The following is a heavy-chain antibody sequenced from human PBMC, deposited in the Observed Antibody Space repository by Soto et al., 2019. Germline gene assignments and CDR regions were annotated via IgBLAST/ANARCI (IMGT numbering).Heavy chain of an antibody. CDR1: GGSISSGGYY. Sequence: SETLSLTCTVSGGSISSGGYYWSWIRQHPGKGLEWIGYIYCSGSTYYNPSLKSRVTISVDTSKNQFSLKLSSVTAADTAVYYCASGGYCSGGSCYFFDPWGQGTLVTVSS. CDR2: IYCSGST. CDR3: ASGGYCSGGSCYFFDP. J-gene: IGHJ5*02. V-gene: IGHV4-31*03. D-gene: IGHD2-15*01.